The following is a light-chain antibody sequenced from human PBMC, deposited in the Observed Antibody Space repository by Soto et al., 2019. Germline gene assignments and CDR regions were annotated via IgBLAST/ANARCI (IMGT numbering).Light chain of an antibody. CDR2: VNSGGSH. CDR3: QTWGTGSAIVV. CDR1: SGHSNYA. V-gene: IGLV4-69*01. J-gene: IGLJ7*01. Sequence: QLVLTQSPSASASLVASVKLTCTLSSGHSNYAIAWHQQQPEKGPRYLMKVNSGGSHIKGDGIPDRFSGSSSGAERYLFISSLQSEDDADYYCQTWGTGSAIVVFGGGTQLTGL.